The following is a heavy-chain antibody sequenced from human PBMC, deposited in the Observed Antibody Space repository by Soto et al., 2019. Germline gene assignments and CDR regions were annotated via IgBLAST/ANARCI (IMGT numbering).Heavy chain of an antibody. V-gene: IGHV4-4*02. Sequence: SETLSLTCAVSGGSISSSNWWSWVRQPPGRGLEWIGEIYPSGSSNYNSSLKSRVSISVDKSKNQFSLKLSSMTAADTAVYYCARKDYGDYGWFDPWGQGTLVTVSS. J-gene: IGHJ5*02. CDR2: IYPSGSS. CDR3: ARKDYGDYGWFDP. CDR1: GGSISSSNW. D-gene: IGHD4-17*01.